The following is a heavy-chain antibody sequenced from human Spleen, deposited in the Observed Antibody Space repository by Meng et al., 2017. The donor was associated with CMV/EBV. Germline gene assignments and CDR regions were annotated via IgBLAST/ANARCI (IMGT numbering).Heavy chain of an antibody. CDR1: GFTFNNYA. V-gene: IGHV3-30-3*01. Sequence: GGSLRLSCAASGFTFNNYAMDWVRQAPGKGLEWVAVMSSDGSYKFYSDSVKGRFTISRDNSKDTLFLQMVSVRAEDTAVYFCARESRAVGGYYFDYWGQGTLVTVSS. CDR2: MSSDGSYK. D-gene: IGHD6-19*01. CDR3: ARESRAVGGYYFDY. J-gene: IGHJ4*02.